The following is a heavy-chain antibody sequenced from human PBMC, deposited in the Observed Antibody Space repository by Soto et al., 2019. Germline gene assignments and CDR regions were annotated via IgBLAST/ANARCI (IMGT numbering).Heavy chain of an antibody. J-gene: IGHJ4*02. CDR2: ISPGIDIR. D-gene: IGHD2-15*01. CDR3: AGGMCFGGSCYLDV. V-gene: IGHV1-69*12. CDR1: GGTFSTYT. Sequence: QVHLVQSGAEVKKPGSSVKVSCKASGGTFSTYTLYWVRQAPGQGLEWMGGISPGIDIRDYAQKFQGRVTITADESTSTVYMQLSTLRAEDTALYFCAGGMCFGGSCYLDVWGQGTLVTVSS.